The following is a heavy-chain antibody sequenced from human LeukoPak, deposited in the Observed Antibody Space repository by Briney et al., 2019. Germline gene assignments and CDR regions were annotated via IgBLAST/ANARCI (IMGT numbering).Heavy chain of an antibody. J-gene: IGHJ5*02. D-gene: IGHD6-13*01. V-gene: IGHV4-39*07. CDR2: IYYSGST. CDR1: GGSISSSSYY. Sequence: KPSETLSLTCTVSGGSISSSSYYWGWIRQPPGKGLEWIGSIYYSGSTYYNPSLKSRVTISVDTSKNQFYLKLSSVTAADTDVYYCARTGIAAAGSNWFHPGAEGPLVTVS. CDR3: ARTGIAAAGSNWFHP.